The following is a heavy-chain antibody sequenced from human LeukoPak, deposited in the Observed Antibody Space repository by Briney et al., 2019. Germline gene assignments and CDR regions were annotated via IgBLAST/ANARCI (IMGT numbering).Heavy chain of an antibody. J-gene: IGHJ1*01. V-gene: IGHV3-23*01. D-gene: IGHD2-15*01. CDR3: AKDPYCSGGSCYGAEYFQH. CDR2: ISGSCGST. CDR1: GVTFSSYA. Sequence: GGSLRLSCAASGVTFSSYAMSWVRQAPGKGLEWVSAISGSCGSTYYADSVKGRFTISRDNSKNTLYLQMNNLRAEDTAVYYCAKDPYCSGGSCYGAEYFQHWGQGTLVTVSS.